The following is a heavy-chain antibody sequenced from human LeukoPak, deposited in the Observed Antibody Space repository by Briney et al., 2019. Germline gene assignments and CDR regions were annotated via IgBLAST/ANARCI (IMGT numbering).Heavy chain of an antibody. CDR3: ARHQSHYGDPSFDS. CDR2: VHYTGSP. J-gene: IGHJ4*02. CDR1: GGSISSFY. D-gene: IGHD4-17*01. V-gene: IGHV4-59*08. Sequence: SETLSLTCTVSGGSISSFYWSWIRQPPGKGLEWIGYVHYTGSPKYSPSLKNRVTISVDTSKNQFSLDLNSVTAADTAVYYCARHQSHYGDPSFDSWGQGTLVTVSS.